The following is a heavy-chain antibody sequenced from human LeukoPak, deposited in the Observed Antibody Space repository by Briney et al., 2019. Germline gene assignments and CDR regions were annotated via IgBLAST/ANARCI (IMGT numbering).Heavy chain of an antibody. CDR1: GGSISTCY. Sequence: KPSETLSLTCTVSGGSISTCYWSWIRQPPGKGLEWIGYIYYSGSTNYNPSLKSRATISVDTSKNQFSLKLSSVTAADTAVYYCARDDYYDSSGCDDAFDIWGQGTMVTVSS. D-gene: IGHD3-22*01. CDR2: IYYSGST. V-gene: IGHV4-59*01. CDR3: ARDDYYDSSGCDDAFDI. J-gene: IGHJ3*02.